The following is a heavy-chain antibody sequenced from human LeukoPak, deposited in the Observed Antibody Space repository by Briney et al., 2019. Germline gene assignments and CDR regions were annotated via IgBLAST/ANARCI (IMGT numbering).Heavy chain of an antibody. D-gene: IGHD6-13*01. CDR3: ARGNRLYTSSWSSLAFDI. J-gene: IGHJ3*02. CDR2: TNPNSGYT. Sequence: ASVKVSCRASGYTFTSYDINWVRQATGQGLEWMGWTNPNSGYTGFAQKFQGRVTTTRNTAIDTAYMEMSGLTSEDTAVYYCARGNRLYTSSWSSLAFDIWGQGTMAAVSS. CDR1: GYTFTSYD. V-gene: IGHV1-8*01.